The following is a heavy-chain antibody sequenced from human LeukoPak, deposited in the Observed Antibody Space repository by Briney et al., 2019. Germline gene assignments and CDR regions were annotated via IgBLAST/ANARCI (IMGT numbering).Heavy chain of an antibody. J-gene: IGHJ4*02. Sequence: SGGSLRLSCAASGFTFSSYWMHWVRQAPGKGLVWFSRINNDGSGTIYADSVKGRFTISRDNAKNTLYLQMNSLRAEDTAVYYCVRGRLGYYFDNWGQGTLVTVSS. V-gene: IGHV3-74*01. CDR2: INNDGSGT. D-gene: IGHD5/OR15-5a*01. CDR3: VRGRLGYYFDN. CDR1: GFTFSSYW.